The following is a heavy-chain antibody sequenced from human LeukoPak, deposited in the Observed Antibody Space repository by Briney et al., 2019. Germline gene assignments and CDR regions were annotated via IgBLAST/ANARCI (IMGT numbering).Heavy chain of an antibody. Sequence: SETPSLTCTVSGASISITSYYWGWIRQPPGKGLEWIGTMSYSGSTYYNPSLKSRVTMSMDTSKNQFSLKLSSVTAADTAVYYCARGVATKYWGQGTLVIVSS. D-gene: IGHD5-12*01. CDR1: GASISITSYY. CDR2: MSYSGST. V-gene: IGHV4-39*07. J-gene: IGHJ4*02. CDR3: ARGVATKY.